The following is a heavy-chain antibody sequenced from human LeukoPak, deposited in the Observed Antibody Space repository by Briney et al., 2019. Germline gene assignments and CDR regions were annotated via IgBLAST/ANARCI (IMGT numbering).Heavy chain of an antibody. Sequence: PGGSLRLSCAASGFTFSSYSMNWVRQAPGKGLEWIGSIYHSGITYYNPSLKSRVTISVDTSKNQFSLKLTSVTAADTAVYYCARGYRSSWYWNWFDPWGQGTLVTVSS. J-gene: IGHJ5*02. V-gene: IGHV4-38-2*01. CDR2: IYHSGIT. CDR1: GFTFSSYS. D-gene: IGHD6-13*01. CDR3: ARGYRSSWYWNWFDP.